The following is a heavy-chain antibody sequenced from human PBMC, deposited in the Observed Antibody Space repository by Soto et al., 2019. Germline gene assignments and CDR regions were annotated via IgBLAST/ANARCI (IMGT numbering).Heavy chain of an antibody. V-gene: IGHV3-11*01. J-gene: IGHJ6*03. D-gene: IGHD2-2*02. CDR1: GFTFSDYY. CDR2: ISSSGSTI. CDR3: ARYGQIPDYCYYMDV. Sequence: PGGSLRLSCAASGFTFSDYYMSWIRQAPGKGLEWVSYISSSGSTIYYADSVKGRFTISRDNAKNSLYLQMNSLRAEDTAVYYCARYGQIPDYCYYMDVWGKGTTVTVSS.